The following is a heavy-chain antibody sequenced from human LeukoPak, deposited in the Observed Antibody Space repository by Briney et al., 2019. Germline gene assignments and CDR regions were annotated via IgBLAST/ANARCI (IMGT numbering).Heavy chain of an antibody. D-gene: IGHD3-22*01. CDR1: GYSFTSHW. J-gene: IGHJ4*02. CDR3: ARAPEYYYDSSGYYPYFGY. Sequence: GESLRISCKGSGYSFTSHWISWVRQTPGKGLEWMGRIDPSDSYTIYSPSFQGHVTISADKSISTAYLQWSSLKASDIAVYYCARAPEYYYDSSGYYPYFGYWGRGTLVTVSS. CDR2: IDPSDSYT. V-gene: IGHV5-10-1*01.